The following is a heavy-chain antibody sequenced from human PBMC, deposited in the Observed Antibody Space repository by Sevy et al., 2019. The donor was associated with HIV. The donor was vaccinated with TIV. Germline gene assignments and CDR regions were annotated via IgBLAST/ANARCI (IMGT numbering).Heavy chain of an antibody. J-gene: IGHJ3*02. CDR1: GFTFSSYS. D-gene: IGHD6-13*01. Sequence: GGSLRLSCAASGFTFSSYSMNWVRQAPGKGLEWVSSISSSSSYIYYADSVKGRFTISRDNAKNSLYLQMNSLRAEDTAVYYCARVWSIAAAGTRAFDIWGQGTMVTVSS. CDR3: ARVWSIAAAGTRAFDI. V-gene: IGHV3-21*01. CDR2: ISSSSSYI.